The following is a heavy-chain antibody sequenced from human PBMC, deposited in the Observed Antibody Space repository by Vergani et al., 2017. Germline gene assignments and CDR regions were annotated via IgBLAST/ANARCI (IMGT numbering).Heavy chain of an antibody. CDR2: VFSGIET. CDR1: GSTVSGNY. Sequence: ELQLVESGGGLVQPGGSLRLSCAASGSTVSGNYMTWVRQAPGKGLEWVSHVFSGIETYYADPVKGRVTISRDTSKNTLHLQINNLRVEDTAVYYCARGNYYGSRTYVDPWAREPWSPSPQ. V-gene: IGHV3-66*02. D-gene: IGHD3-10*01. J-gene: IGHJ5*02. CDR3: ARGNYYGSRTYVDP.